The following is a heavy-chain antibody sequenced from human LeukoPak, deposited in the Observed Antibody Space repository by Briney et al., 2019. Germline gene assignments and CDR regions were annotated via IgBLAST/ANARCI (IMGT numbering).Heavy chain of an antibody. D-gene: IGHD3-10*01. CDR1: GFTFNNFA. J-gene: IGHJ4*02. CDR2: ISYDGSNK. CDR3: ARSGRHALLLWFGAFDF. Sequence: GGSLRLSCAASGFTFNNFAMHWVRQAPGKGLEWVAVISYDGSNKYYGDSVKGRFTISRDNSKNTLYLQMNSLSAEDTAMYYCARSGRHALLLWFGAFDFWGQGTLVTVSS. V-gene: IGHV3-30*04.